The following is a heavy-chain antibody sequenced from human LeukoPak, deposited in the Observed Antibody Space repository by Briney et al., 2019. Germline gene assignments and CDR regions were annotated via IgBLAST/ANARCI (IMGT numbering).Heavy chain of an antibody. CDR3: AREVWFGELLNRRYFDY. CDR2: ISYDGSNK. D-gene: IGHD3-10*01. Sequence: GRSLRLSCAASGFTFSSYAMHWVRQAPGKGLEWVAVISYDGSNKYYADSVKGRFTISRDNSKNTLYLQMNSLRAEDTAVYYCAREVWFGELLNRRYFDYWGQGTLVTDSS. J-gene: IGHJ4*02. V-gene: IGHV3-30*04. CDR1: GFTFSSYA.